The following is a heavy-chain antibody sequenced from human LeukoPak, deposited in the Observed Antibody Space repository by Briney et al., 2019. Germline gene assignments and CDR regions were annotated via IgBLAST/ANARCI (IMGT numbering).Heavy chain of an antibody. Sequence: GGTLRLSCAASGFTFSSYGMSWVRQAPGKGLEWVSAISGSGGSTYYADSVKGRFTISRDNSKNTLYLQMNSLRAEDTAVYYCAKDLKRYYYDSSGPSYWGQGTLVTVSS. CDR3: AKDLKRYYYDSSGPSY. CDR2: ISGSGGST. D-gene: IGHD3-22*01. J-gene: IGHJ4*02. CDR1: GFTFSSYG. V-gene: IGHV3-23*01.